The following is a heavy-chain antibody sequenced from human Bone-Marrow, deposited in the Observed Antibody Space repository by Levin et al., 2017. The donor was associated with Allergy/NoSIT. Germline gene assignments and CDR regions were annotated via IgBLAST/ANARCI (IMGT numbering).Heavy chain of an antibody. Sequence: ETLSLTCAASGFTFSSYAMSWVRQAPGKGLEWVSAISGSGGSTYYADSVKGRFTISRDNSKNTLYLQMNSLRAEDTAVYYCAKYRDGYNLIDYWGQGTLVTVSS. J-gene: IGHJ4*02. CDR1: GFTFSSYA. CDR3: AKYRDGYNLIDY. CDR2: ISGSGGST. V-gene: IGHV3-23*01. D-gene: IGHD5-24*01.